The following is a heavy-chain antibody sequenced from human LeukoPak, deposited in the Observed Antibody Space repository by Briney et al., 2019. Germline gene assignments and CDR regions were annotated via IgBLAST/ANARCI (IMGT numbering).Heavy chain of an antibody. CDR1: GFMFNNYW. CDR2: IRSDGRST. Sequence: GGSLRLSSAASGFMFNNYWIHWVRQAPGKGLEWVSRIRSDGRSTSYADSVKGRFTISRDNAKSMLYLQMNTVRAEDSALYYCARVISDLLDFDFDYWGQGTLVTVSS. D-gene: IGHD3-16*01. J-gene: IGHJ4*02. CDR3: ARVISDLLDFDFDY. V-gene: IGHV3-74*01.